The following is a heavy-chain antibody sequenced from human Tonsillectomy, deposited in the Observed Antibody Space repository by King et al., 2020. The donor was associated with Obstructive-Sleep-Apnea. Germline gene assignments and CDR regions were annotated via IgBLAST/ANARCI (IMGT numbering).Heavy chain of an antibody. CDR3: ARDDFLDSGNHFDY. CDR1: GFTFSNYW. CDR2: IKQDGSEK. D-gene: IGHD1-26*01. Sequence: VQLVESGGGLVQPGGSLRLSCAASGFTFSNYWMSWVRQAPGKGLEWVANIKQDGSEKYYVDSVKGRFTISRDNAKNSLYLQMNSLRVEDTAVYYCARDDFLDSGNHFDYWGQGSLVIVSS. J-gene: IGHJ4*02. V-gene: IGHV3-7*03.